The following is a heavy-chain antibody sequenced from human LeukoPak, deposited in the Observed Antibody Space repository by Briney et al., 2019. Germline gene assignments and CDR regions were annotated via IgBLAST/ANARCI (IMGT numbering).Heavy chain of an antibody. D-gene: IGHD2-2*01. CDR3: ASALPADRFDY. Sequence: PGGSLRLSCSASGFTFSDYWMSWVRQAPGKGLEWVANIKYYGTEKYYVDSVKGRSTISRDNAKNSLFLQMNSLRAEDTAVYYCASALPADRFDYWGQGTLVTVSS. J-gene: IGHJ4*02. V-gene: IGHV3-7*01. CDR1: GFTFSDYW. CDR2: IKYYGTEK.